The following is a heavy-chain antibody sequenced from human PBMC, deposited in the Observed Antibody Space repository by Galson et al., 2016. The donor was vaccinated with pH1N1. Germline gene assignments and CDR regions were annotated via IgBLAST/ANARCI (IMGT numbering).Heavy chain of an antibody. CDR2: IIPIFNTV. D-gene: IGHD3-22*01. J-gene: IGHJ2*01. CDR1: GTFGSYG. CDR3: AREDYYDTDLSDWYFDL. Sequence: GTFGSYGINWVRQAPGQGLEWMGGIIPIFNTVKYAQNFQGRVTITADESTTTAYMELSSLRSEDTAMYYCAREDYYDTDLSDWYFDLWGRGTLLTVSS. V-gene: IGHV1-69*01.